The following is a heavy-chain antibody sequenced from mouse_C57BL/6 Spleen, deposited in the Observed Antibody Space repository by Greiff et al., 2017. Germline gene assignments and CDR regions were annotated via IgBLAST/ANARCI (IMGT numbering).Heavy chain of an antibody. CDR3: AREGTDYYAMDD. D-gene: IGHD3-3*01. CDR2: IDPSDSET. CDR1: GYTFTSYW. V-gene: IGHV1-52*01. Sequence: QVQLQQSGAELVRPGSSVKLSCKASGYTFTSYWMHWVKQRPIQGLEWIGNIDPSDSETHYNQKFKDKATLTVDKSSSTAYMQLSSLTSEDSAVYYCAREGTDYYAMDDWGQGTSVTVSS. J-gene: IGHJ4*01.